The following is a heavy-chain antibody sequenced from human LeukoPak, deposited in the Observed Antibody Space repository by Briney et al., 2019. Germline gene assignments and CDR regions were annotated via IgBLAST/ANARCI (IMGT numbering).Heavy chain of an antibody. Sequence: GASVKVSCKASGGTFSSYAISWVRQAPGQGLEWMGGIIPIFGTANYAQKFQGRVTITADESTSTAYMELSSLRSEDTAVYYCARGPRLVINYFDYWGQGTLVTVSP. V-gene: IGHV1-69*13. CDR2: IIPIFGTA. CDR3: ARGPRLVINYFDY. D-gene: IGHD3-9*01. J-gene: IGHJ4*02. CDR1: GGTFSSYA.